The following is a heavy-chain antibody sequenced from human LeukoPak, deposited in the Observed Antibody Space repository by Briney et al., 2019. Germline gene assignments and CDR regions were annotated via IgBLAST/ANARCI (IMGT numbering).Heavy chain of an antibody. J-gene: IGHJ4*02. D-gene: IGHD5-24*01. CDR1: GYTFTGYY. CDR2: INPNSGGT. CDR3: ARDLAEMATDSTFDY. Sequence: AASVKVSCKASGYTFTGYYLHWVRQAPGQGLEWMGWINPNSGGTNYAQNFQGWVTMTRDTSISTAYMELSRLRSDDTAVYYCARDLAEMATDSTFDYWGQGTLVTVSS. V-gene: IGHV1-2*04.